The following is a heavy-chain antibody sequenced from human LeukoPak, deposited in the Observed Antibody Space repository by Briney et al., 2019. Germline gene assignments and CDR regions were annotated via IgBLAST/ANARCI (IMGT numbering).Heavy chain of an antibody. CDR1: GGSISSSSYY. CDR3: ARDLDAFDI. CDR2: IYYSGIT. Sequence: SETLSLTCTVSGGSISSSSYYWGWIRQPPGRGLEWIGSIYYSGITYYNQSLKGRVTISLDTSKNQFSLKLSSVTAADTAVYYCARDLDAFDIWGQGTMVTVSS. J-gene: IGHJ3*02. V-gene: IGHV4-39*07.